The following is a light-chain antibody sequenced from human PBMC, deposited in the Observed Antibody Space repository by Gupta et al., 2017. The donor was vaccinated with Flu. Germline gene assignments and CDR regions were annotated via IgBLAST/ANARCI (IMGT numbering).Light chain of an antibody. CDR1: LIIYYN. J-gene: IGKJ2*03. Sequence: PDTLAVSPGERATLSCRASLIIYYNVAWYQQKPGQAPRLLKSRASTRASDIPARFSSSGSGTEFTLTISSLQSEDFAVYYCQQYNTWPYSFGQGTKVEIK. CDR2: RAS. CDR3: QQYNTWPYS. V-gene: IGKV3-15*01.